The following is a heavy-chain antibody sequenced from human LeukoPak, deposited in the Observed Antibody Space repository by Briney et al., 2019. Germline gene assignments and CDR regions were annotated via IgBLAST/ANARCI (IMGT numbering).Heavy chain of an antibody. D-gene: IGHD4-11*01. CDR3: ARLTTQIRPIDY. V-gene: IGHV4-38-2*01. CDR1: GYSISSGYY. Sequence: SQTLSLTCAVSGYSISSGYYWGWIRQPPGKGLEWIGSIYHSGSTYYNPSLKSRVTISVDTSKNQFSRKLSSVTAADTAVYYCARLTTQIRPIDYWGQGTLVTVSS. CDR2: IYHSGST. J-gene: IGHJ4*02.